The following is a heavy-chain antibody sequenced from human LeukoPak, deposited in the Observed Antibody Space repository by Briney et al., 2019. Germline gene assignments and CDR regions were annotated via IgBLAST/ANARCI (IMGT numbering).Heavy chain of an antibody. Sequence: GGSLRLSCAASGFIFSSYWMHWVRQAPGKGLVWVSRINNAGSSITYGDSVKGRFTISRDNSKNTPYLQMNSLRAEDTAIYYCARADYWGQGTLVTVSS. V-gene: IGHV3-74*01. CDR1: GFIFSSYW. J-gene: IGHJ4*02. CDR2: INNAGSSI. CDR3: ARADY.